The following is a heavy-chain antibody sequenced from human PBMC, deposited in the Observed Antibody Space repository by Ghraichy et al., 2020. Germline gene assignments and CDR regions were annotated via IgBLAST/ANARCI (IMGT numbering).Heavy chain of an antibody. Sequence: ASVKDSCKASAYTFIDHYIHWVRQAPGKGLDWMGWINPSSGDTNYAQRFQGRITMTRDTSISTAYMQLIRLTSDDLAVYYCARGTMGVGPSDYWGQGTLVTVSS. CDR1: AYTFIDHY. CDR2: INPSSGDT. V-gene: IGHV1-2*02. CDR3: ARGTMGVGPSDY. J-gene: IGHJ4*02. D-gene: IGHD3/OR15-3a*01.